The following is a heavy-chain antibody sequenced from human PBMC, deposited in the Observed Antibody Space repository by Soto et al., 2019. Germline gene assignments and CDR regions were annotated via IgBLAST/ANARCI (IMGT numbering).Heavy chain of an antibody. V-gene: IGHV4-31*03. CDR1: SGSISSGGYY. Sequence: QVQLQESGPGLGKPSQTVSLTCTVCSGSISSGGYYWSWIRQHPGEDLEWIGCIYYSGSIYYNPSLKSRVTLTVDTSKNQFSLKLSAVTAADTAGYYCARRGGYSDLNWCDPWGQGTLVTVSS. CDR2: IYYSGSI. CDR3: ARRGGYSDLNWCDP. D-gene: IGHD3-10*01. J-gene: IGHJ5*02.